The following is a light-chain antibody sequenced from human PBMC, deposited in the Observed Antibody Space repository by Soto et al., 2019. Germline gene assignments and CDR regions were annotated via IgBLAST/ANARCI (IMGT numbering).Light chain of an antibody. Sequence: QSALPQPASVSGSPGQSITISCTGTSSDIGGYNYVSWYQQHPGKAPNLMIYDVSNRPSGVSNRFSGSKSGNTASLTISGLQADDEADYYCSSYTTSTSLVFVAGTKLTVL. CDR1: SSDIGGYNY. CDR2: DVS. CDR3: SSYTTSTSLV. V-gene: IGLV2-14*01. J-gene: IGLJ2*01.